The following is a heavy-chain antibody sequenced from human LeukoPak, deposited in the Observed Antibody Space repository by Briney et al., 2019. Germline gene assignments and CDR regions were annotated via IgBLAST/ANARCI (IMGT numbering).Heavy chain of an antibody. V-gene: IGHV3-21*01. CDR1: GFTFSSYA. CDR3: ARGNDFWSGYPPTTFDY. CDR2: ISSSSAYI. J-gene: IGHJ4*02. D-gene: IGHD3-3*01. Sequence: GGSLRLSCAASGFTFSSYAMSWVRQAPGKGLEWVSSISSSSAYIYYADSLKGRFTISRDNAKNSLYLQMNSLRAEDTAVYYCARGNDFWSGYPPTTFDYWGQGTLVTVSS.